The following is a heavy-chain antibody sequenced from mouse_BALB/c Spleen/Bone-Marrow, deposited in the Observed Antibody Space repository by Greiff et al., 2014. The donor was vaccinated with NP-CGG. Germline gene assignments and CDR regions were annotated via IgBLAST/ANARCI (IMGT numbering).Heavy chain of an antibody. D-gene: IGHD2-1*01. V-gene: IGHV1S34*01. Sequence: LVKTGASVKISCKASGYSLTGYYMHWVKQSHGKGLEWIGYISCYNGATSYNQKFKGKATFTVDTSSSTAHMQFNSLTSEDSAVYYCARGGNYVPLAYWGQGTLVTVSA. CDR1: GYSLTGYY. J-gene: IGHJ3*01. CDR2: ISCYNGAT. CDR3: ARGGNYVPLAY.